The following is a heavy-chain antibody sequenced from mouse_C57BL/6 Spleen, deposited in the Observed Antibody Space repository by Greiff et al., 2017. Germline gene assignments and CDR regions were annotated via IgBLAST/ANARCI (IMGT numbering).Heavy chain of an antibody. Sequence: QVQLQQPGAELVRPGTSVKLSCKASGYTFTSYWMHWVKQRPGQGLEWIGVIDPSDSYTNYNQKFKGKATLTVDTSSSTAYMQLSSLTSEDSAVXYCEVYYAAWFAYWGQGTLVTVSA. D-gene: IGHD2-1*01. V-gene: IGHV1-59*01. CDR2: IDPSDSYT. CDR3: EVYYAAWFAY. CDR1: GYTFTSYW. J-gene: IGHJ3*01.